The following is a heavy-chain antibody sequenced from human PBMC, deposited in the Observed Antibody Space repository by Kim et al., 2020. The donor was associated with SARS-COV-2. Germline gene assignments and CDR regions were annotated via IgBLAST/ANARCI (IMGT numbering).Heavy chain of an antibody. CDR1: GGSISSTSYY. V-gene: IGHV4-39*01. Sequence: SETLSLTCTVSGGSISSTSYYWGWIRQPPGKGLEWIGSIYYSGRTYYNPSLKSRITISVDTSENQFSLKLSSVTAADTAVYYCARHAYVDTAKTFDYWGQGTLVTVSS. CDR2: IYYSGRT. D-gene: IGHD5-18*01. J-gene: IGHJ4*02. CDR3: ARHAYVDTAKTFDY.